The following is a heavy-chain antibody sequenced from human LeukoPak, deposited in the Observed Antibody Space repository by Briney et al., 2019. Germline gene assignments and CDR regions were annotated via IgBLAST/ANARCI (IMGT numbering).Heavy chain of an antibody. CDR2: ITDSGVTT. Sequence: GESLRLSCAASGFTFRSYALSWVRQAPGKGLDWVSVITDSGVTTFYADSVKGRFTISRDNSKSTLYLQMNSLSAEDSAIYYCAKLRRGSYPRYFDYWGQGALVTVSS. J-gene: IGHJ4*02. V-gene: IGHV3-23*01. CDR1: GFTFRSYA. CDR3: AKLRRGSYPRYFDY. D-gene: IGHD1-26*01.